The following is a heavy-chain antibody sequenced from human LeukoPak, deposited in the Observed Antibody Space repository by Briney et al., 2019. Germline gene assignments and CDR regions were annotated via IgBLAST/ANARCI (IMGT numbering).Heavy chain of an antibody. CDR1: GFTFSSYA. J-gene: IGHJ4*02. V-gene: IGHV3-23*01. D-gene: IGHD3-3*01. Sequence: QSGGSLRLSCAASGFTFSSYAMSWVRQAPGKGLEWVSAISGSGGSTYYADSVKGRFTISRDNSKDTLYLQMNSLRAEDTAVYYCARAYDFWSGYYPYWGQGTLVTVSS. CDR3: ARAYDFWSGYYPY. CDR2: ISGSGGST.